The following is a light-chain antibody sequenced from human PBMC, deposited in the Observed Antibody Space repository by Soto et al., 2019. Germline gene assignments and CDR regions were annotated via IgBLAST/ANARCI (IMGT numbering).Light chain of an antibody. Sequence: QSVLTQPASVSGSPGQSITISCTGTSSDVGSYNLVSWYQQHPGKAPKLMIYEGNKRPSGVSNRFSGSKSGNTASLTISGLQAEDEADYYCQSFDSSRFYVFGTGTKVTVL. CDR2: EGN. J-gene: IGLJ1*01. CDR1: SSDVGSYNL. CDR3: QSFDSSRFYV. V-gene: IGLV2-14*02.